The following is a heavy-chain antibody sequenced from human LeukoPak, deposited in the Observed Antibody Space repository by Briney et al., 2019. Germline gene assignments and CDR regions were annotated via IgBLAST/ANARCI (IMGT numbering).Heavy chain of an antibody. V-gene: IGHV3-23*01. Sequence: GGSLRLSCAASGFTFSSYAMSWVRQAQGKGLEWVSALSGSGGSTYYADSVKGRFTISRDNSKNTLYLQMNSLRAEDTAVYYCAKRDYGSGSYPFDYWGQGTLVTVSS. D-gene: IGHD3-10*01. J-gene: IGHJ4*02. CDR2: LSGSGGST. CDR3: AKRDYGSGSYPFDY. CDR1: GFTFSSYA.